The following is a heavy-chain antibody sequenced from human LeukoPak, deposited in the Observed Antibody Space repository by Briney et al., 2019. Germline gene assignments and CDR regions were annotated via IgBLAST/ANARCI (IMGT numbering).Heavy chain of an antibody. CDR3: ARGPPYYYDSSEKTGPI. Sequence: SETLSLTCAVYGGSFSGYYWSWIRQPPGKGLEWIGEINHSGSTNYNPSLKSRVTISVDTPKNQFSLKLSSVTAADTAVYYCARGPPYYYDSSEKTGPIWGQGTMVTVSS. CDR2: INHSGST. J-gene: IGHJ3*02. CDR1: GGSFSGYY. V-gene: IGHV4-34*01. D-gene: IGHD3-22*01.